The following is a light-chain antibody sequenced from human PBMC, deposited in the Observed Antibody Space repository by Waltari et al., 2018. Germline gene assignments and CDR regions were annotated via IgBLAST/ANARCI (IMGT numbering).Light chain of an antibody. CDR2: DVD. J-gene: IGLJ3*02. CDR3: SSYTDSRTGV. Sequence: QSALTQPASVSGSPGQSITIDCAGTSSDIGGYNYVAWYQQHPGRVPKLLIYDVDNRPAGIADRFSGPKSGNTASLPISGLQAEDEADYFCSSYTDSRTGVFGGGTKLTVL. V-gene: IGLV2-14*03. CDR1: SSDIGGYNY.